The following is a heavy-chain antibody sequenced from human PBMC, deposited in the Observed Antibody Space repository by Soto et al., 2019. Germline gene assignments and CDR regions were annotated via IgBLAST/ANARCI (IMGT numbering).Heavy chain of an antibody. D-gene: IGHD2-15*01. CDR3: AKDIAVVVPDAFDI. CDR1: GFTFSTYA. CDR2: ISGRGDST. Sequence: GGSLRLSCAASGFTFSTYAMSWVRQVPGKGLEWFSTISGRGDSTYYADSVRGRFTISRDNSKNTLYLQMNSLRAEDTAVYYCAKDIAVVVPDAFDIWGQGTLVTVSS. J-gene: IGHJ3*02. V-gene: IGHV3-23*01.